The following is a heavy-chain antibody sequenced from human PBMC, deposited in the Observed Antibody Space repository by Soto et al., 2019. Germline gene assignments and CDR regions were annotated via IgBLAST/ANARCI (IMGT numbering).Heavy chain of an antibody. J-gene: IGHJ6*02. V-gene: IGHV1-24*01. D-gene: IGHD3-16*01. CDR1: GYTLTELS. CDR3: ATTSPGGEHGIHVGGYYYYYGMDV. CDR2: FDPEDGET. Sequence: ASVKVSCKVSGYTLTELSMHWVRQAPGKGLEWMGGFDPEDGETIYAQKFQGRVTMTEDTSTDTAYMELSSLRSEDTAVYYCATTSPGGEHGIHVGGYYYYYGMDVWGQGTTVTVSS.